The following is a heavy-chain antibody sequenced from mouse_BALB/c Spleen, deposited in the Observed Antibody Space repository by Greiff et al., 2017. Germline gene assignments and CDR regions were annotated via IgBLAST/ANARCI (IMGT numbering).Heavy chain of an antibody. CDR3: ATNYYGRGYYAMDY. D-gene: IGHD1-1*01. Sequence: VKLKESGPGLVAPSQSLSITCTVSGFSLTSYGVHWVRQPPGKGLEWLGVIWAGGSTNYNSALMSRLSISKDNSKSQVFLKMNSLQTDDTAMYYCATNYYGRGYYAMDYWGQGTSVTVSS. CDR1: GFSLTSYG. V-gene: IGHV2-9*02. J-gene: IGHJ4*01. CDR2: IWAGGST.